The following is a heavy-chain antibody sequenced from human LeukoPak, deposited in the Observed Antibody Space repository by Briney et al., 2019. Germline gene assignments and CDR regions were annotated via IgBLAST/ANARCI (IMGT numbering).Heavy chain of an antibody. V-gene: IGHV3-64*01. CDR1: GFTFSSYA. D-gene: IGHD2-2*01. Sequence: VGSLRLSCAASGFTFSSYAMHWVRQAPGKGLEYVSAISSNGGSTYYANSVKGRFTISRDNSKNTLYLQMGSLRAEDMAVYYCARGEVVPAAVPHYWGQGTLVTVSS. CDR3: ARGEVVPAAVPHY. CDR2: ISSNGGST. J-gene: IGHJ4*02.